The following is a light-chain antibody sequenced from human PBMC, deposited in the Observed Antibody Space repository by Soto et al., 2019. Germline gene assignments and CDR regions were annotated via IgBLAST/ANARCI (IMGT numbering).Light chain of an antibody. CDR2: EVT. J-gene: IGLJ1*01. V-gene: IGLV2-23*02. CDR3: CSSVGSYV. Sequence: LNQPASVPGSPGQSVTISCTATSSDVENYKLVSWYQQHPGKAPKLIIYEVTKRPSGVSNRFSGSKSANTASLTISGLQPEDEADYYCCSSVGSYVFGTGTTVTVL. CDR1: SSDVENYKL.